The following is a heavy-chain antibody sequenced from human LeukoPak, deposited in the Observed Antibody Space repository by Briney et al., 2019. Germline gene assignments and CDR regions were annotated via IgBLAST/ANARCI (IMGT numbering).Heavy chain of an antibody. J-gene: IGHJ6*02. V-gene: IGHV3-30-3*01. CDR1: GFTFSNYA. D-gene: IGHD3-10*01. CDR3: AGNSLVGFGESLGRMDV. CDR2: ISYDGSDK. Sequence: GGSLRLSCAASGFTFSNYAMHWVRQAPGKGLEWVAVISYDGSDKYYADSVKGRFTISRDNSKNTLYQQMSSLRSEDTAVYYCAGNSLVGFGESLGRMDVWGQGTTVTVSS.